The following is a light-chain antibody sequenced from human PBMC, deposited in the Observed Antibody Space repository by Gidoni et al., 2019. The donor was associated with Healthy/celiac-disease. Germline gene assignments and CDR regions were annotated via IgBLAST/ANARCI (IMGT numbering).Light chain of an antibody. CDR3: QQRSNWPPACS. V-gene: IGKV3-11*01. CDR1: QSVSSY. J-gene: IGKJ2*04. CDR2: EAS. Sequence: EIVLTQSPATLSLSPGERATLSCRASQSVSSYLAWYQQKPGQAPRLLIYEASNRATGIPARFSGSGSGTDFTLTISSLEPEDFAVYYCQQRSNWPPACSFGQXTKLEIK.